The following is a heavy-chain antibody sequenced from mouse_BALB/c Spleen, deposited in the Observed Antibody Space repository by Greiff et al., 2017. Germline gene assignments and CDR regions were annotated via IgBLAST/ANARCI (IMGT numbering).Heavy chain of an antibody. CDR3: TRLTARATGFAY. V-gene: IGHV1S22*01. J-gene: IGHJ3*01. Sequence: LQQPGSELVRPGASVKLSCKASGYTFTSYWMHWVKQRPGQGLEWIGNIYPGSGSTNYDEKFKSKATLTVDTSSSTAYMQLSSLTSEDSAVYYCTRLTARATGFAYWGQGTLVTVSA. CDR2: IYPGSGST. D-gene: IGHD3-2*01. CDR1: GYTFTSYW.